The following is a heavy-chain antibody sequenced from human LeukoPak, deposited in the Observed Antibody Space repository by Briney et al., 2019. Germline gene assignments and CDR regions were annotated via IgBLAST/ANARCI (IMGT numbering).Heavy chain of an antibody. V-gene: IGHV5-51*01. CDR2: FYPGDSDT. J-gene: IGHJ3*02. D-gene: IGHD2-21*02. CDR1: GYSFTSYW. Sequence: GESLKISCKGSGYSFTSYWIGWVRQMPGKGLEWMGIFYPGDSDTRYSPSFEGQGTISADKFISTAYPPRSRLQDSDTAMYYCARRERVTAFNDAFDIWGQGTMVTVSS. CDR3: ARRERVTAFNDAFDI.